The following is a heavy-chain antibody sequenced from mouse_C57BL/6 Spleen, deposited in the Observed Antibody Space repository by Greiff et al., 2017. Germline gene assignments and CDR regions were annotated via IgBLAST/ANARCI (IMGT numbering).Heavy chain of an antibody. CDR3: VRKNFLYAVDY. CDR1: GFSFNTYA. J-gene: IGHJ4*01. Sequence: DVKLVESGGGLVQPKGSLKLSCAASGFSFNTYAMNWVRQAPGKGLEWVARIRSKSNNYATYYADSVKDRFTISRDDSESMLYLQMNNLKTEDTAMYYCVRKNFLYAVDYWGQGTSVTVSS. CDR2: IRSKSNNYAT. V-gene: IGHV10-1*01.